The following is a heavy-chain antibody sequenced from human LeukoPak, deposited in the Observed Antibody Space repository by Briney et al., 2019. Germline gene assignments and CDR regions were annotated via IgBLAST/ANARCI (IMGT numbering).Heavy chain of an antibody. CDR3: ARETKLGIQARPSS. Sequence: SETLSLTCVVSGGSISSGGYSWRWVRRPPGKGLECVGYIYHGGNIYYKPSLKSRVTTSIDRSKNQFSLKLSSVTAADTAVYYCARETKLGIQARPSSWGQGTLVTVSS. CDR2: IYHGGNI. J-gene: IGHJ5*02. CDR1: GGSISSGGYS. D-gene: IGHD7-27*01. V-gene: IGHV4-30-2*01.